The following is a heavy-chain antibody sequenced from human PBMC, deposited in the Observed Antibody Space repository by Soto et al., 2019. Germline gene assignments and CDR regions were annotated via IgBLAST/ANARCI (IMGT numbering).Heavy chain of an antibody. CDR1: GGSISGYY. Sequence: SETLSLTCTVSGGSISGYYWSWIRQPPGKGLEWIGNVYYSGGAKYNPSVKRRVSISVDTSKNQFSLNLSSVTAADTAVYYCTRDVDGRMTTNPYYYYGMDVWGPGITVTVSS. V-gene: IGHV4-59*01. D-gene: IGHD3-9*01. CDR3: TRDVDGRMTTNPYYYYGMDV. J-gene: IGHJ6*02. CDR2: VYYSGGA.